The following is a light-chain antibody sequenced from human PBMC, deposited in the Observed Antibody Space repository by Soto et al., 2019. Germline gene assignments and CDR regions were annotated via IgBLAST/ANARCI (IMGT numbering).Light chain of an antibody. CDR2: AAF. CDR3: QQLNSYPRT. CDR1: QGISSN. V-gene: IGKV1-9*01. Sequence: IQLTQSPSFLSASVGDRVTVTCRASQGISSNLAWYQQKPGKAPKLLIYAAFILQSGVPSRFSGSGSGTEFTLTISSLQPEDFATYYCQQLNSYPRTFGQGTKLEIK. J-gene: IGKJ2*01.